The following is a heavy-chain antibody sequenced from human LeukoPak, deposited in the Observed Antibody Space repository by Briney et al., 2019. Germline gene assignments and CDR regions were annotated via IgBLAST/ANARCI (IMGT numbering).Heavy chain of an antibody. CDR1: GGSISSGSYY. V-gene: IGHV4-61*02. CDR2: IYTSGST. D-gene: IGHD6-13*01. Sequence: PSETLSLTCTVSGGSISSGSYYWSWIRQPAGKGLEWIGRIYTSGSTNYNPSLKSRVTISVDTSKNQFSLKLSSVTAADTAVYYCARGLPFWAAAGPYNWFDPWGQGTLVTVSS. J-gene: IGHJ5*02. CDR3: ARGLPFWAAAGPYNWFDP.